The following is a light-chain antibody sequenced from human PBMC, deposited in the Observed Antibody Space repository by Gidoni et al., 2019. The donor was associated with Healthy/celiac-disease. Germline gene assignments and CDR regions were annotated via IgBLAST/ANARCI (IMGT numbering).Light chain of an antibody. CDR3: QHPEAT. Sequence: EIVMTQSPATLSVSPGERATLSCRASQSVSSNLAWYQQKPGQAPRLLIYGASTRATGIPASFSGSGSGTEFTLTIRSLQSEDFAVYSCQHPEATFXQXTKLEIK. CDR1: QSVSSN. V-gene: IGKV3-15*01. CDR2: GAS. J-gene: IGKJ2*01.